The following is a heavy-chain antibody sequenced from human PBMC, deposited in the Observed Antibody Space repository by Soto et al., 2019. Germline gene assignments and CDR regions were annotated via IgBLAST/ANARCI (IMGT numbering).Heavy chain of an antibody. CDR3: ARDDLYGSHAFDI. V-gene: IGHV1-2*02. J-gene: IGHJ3*02. Sequence: SVKVACNASLYTFTGYYMHWVRQAPGQGLEWMGWINPNSGGTNYAQKFQGRVTMTRDTSISTAYMELSRLRSDDKAVYYCARDDLYGSHAFDIWGQGTMVTV. D-gene: IGHD3-16*01. CDR1: LYTFTGYY. CDR2: INPNSGGT.